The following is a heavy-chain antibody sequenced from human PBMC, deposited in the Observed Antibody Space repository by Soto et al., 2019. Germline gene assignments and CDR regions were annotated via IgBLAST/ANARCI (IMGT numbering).Heavy chain of an antibody. J-gene: IGHJ4*02. CDR3: ARYYRGSGRYFFDY. V-gene: IGHV3-7*03. D-gene: IGHD6-19*01. Sequence: GGSLRLSCLASGFTFISSFMGWIRQAPGKGLEWVANINQDGGVTYYVDSVEGRFTISRDNTKDSLYLQMNSLRGEDTAIYYCARYYRGSGRYFFDYWGQGTPVTVS. CDR2: INQDGGVT. CDR1: GFTFISSF.